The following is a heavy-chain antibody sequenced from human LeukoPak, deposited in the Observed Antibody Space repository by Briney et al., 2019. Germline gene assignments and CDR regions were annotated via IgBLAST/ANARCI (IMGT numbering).Heavy chain of an antibody. Sequence: GGSLRLSCAASGFTFSSYGMHWVRQAPGKGLEWGAFIRYDGSNKYYADSVKGRFTISRDNSKNTLYLQMNSLRAEDTAVYYCAKDRSSGWYANGFDYWGQGTLVTVSS. CDR3: AKDRSSGWYANGFDY. J-gene: IGHJ4*02. CDR1: GFTFSSYG. D-gene: IGHD6-19*01. CDR2: IRYDGSNK. V-gene: IGHV3-30*02.